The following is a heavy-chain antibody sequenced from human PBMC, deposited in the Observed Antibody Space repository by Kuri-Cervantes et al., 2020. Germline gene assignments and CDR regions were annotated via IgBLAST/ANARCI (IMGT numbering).Heavy chain of an antibody. J-gene: IGHJ6*02. D-gene: IGHD2-15*01. CDR3: ARSAGFCSGSHCYSDYNYAMDV. Sequence: GGSLRLSCAASGFTFSSYGMHWVRQAPGKGLEWVAVISYDGTNKYYADSVKGRFTISRDNSNNTLSLQMNSLRAGDTAVYYCARSAGFCSGSHCYSDYNYAMDVWGQGTTVTVSS. CDR1: GFTFSSYG. CDR2: ISYDGTNK. V-gene: IGHV3-30*03.